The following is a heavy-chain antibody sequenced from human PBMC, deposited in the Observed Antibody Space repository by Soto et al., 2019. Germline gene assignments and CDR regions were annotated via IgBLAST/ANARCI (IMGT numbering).Heavy chain of an antibody. D-gene: IGHD6-13*01. V-gene: IGHV1-69*01. CDR2: IIPYYNTL. CDR3: ASGASRWYPYFFDS. J-gene: IGHJ4*02. CDR1: EGTFNSYA. Sequence: QAQVVQSGAEVRKPGSSVKLSCKASEGTFNSYAIAWVRQAPGQGLEWMGGIIPYYNTLNYAQKFQDRVTIAADDSTNTVYMELSSLRSDDTAVYFCASGASRWYPYFFDSLEQVTLITGAS.